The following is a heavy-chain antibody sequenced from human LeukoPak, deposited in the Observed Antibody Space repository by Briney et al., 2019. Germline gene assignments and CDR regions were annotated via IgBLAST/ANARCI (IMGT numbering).Heavy chain of an antibody. V-gene: IGHV3-66*02. CDR3: ASYDGRAAYFEY. CDR2: IFPGGIT. Sequence: GGSLRLSCAASGLTVSNNYMSWVRQAPGKGLVWVSVIFPGGITYYADSVRGRFTISRDNSKNTVHLQINSLSPVDTAVYYCASYDGRAAYFEYWGQGTLVTDSS. CDR1: GLTVSNNY. D-gene: IGHD3-16*01. J-gene: IGHJ4*02.